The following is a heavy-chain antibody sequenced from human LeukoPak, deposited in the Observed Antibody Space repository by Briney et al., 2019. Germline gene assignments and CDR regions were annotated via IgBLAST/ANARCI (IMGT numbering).Heavy chain of an antibody. CDR1: GGSISTTDHY. CDR2: IYHSGNT. V-gene: IGHV4-30-4*01. D-gene: IGHD3-10*01. Sequence: SRTLSLTCTVSGGSISTTDHYWSWIRQPPGTGLEWIGYIYHSGNTYYNPSLKSRVTISVDTSKNQFSLKLNSVTAADTAIYYCTLYYYGPNWFDPWGQGTLVTVSS. CDR3: TLYYYGPNWFDP. J-gene: IGHJ5*02.